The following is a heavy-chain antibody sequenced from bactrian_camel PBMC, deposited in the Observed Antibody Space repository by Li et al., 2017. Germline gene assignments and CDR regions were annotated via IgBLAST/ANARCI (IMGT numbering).Heavy chain of an antibody. Sequence: HVQLVESGGGSVQTGGSLRLSCVVSGHSRGSNCVGWYRLPPGRAPAEREGIAAIRRSGGETWYAGSVKGRFTASKDNDKKTWYLRMNNLKPEDTALYTCAAEDQAPWDMGWICNYNSWGQGTQVTVSS. CDR1: GHSRGSNC. CDR3: AAEDQAPWDMGWICNYNS. D-gene: IGHD3*01. V-gene: IGHV3-3*01. J-gene: IGHJ6*01. CDR2: IRRSGGET.